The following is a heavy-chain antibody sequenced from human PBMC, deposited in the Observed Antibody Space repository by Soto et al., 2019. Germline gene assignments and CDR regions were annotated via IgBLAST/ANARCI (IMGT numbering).Heavy chain of an antibody. CDR3: ARWDGGPRYYFDY. CDR2: IYYTGTA. CDR1: GGSINSGDFY. V-gene: IGHV4-31*11. Sequence: QVQLQESGPGLVKPSQTLSLTCAVSGGSINSGDFYWSWIRQHPGKGLEWIGYIYYTGTAHYNPSLRSRVTISVVTSENQFSLNLISVTAADTAVYYCARWDGGPRYYFDYWGQGILVTVSS. J-gene: IGHJ4*02. D-gene: IGHD1-26*01.